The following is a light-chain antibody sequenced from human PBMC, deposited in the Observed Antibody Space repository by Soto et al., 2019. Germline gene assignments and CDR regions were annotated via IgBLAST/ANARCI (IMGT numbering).Light chain of an antibody. Sequence: EIVLTQSPGTLSLSPGEGATLSCSASQIISSNFLAWYQQKPGQAPRLLIYGASTRATGIPARFSGSGSGTEFTLTISSLQSEDFAVYYCQQYNNWPPAFGQGTKVDI. J-gene: IGKJ1*01. CDR1: QIISSNF. V-gene: IGKV3-15*01. CDR2: GAS. CDR3: QQYNNWPPA.